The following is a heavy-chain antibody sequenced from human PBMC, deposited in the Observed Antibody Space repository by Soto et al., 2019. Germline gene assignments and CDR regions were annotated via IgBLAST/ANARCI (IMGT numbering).Heavy chain of an antibody. CDR3: ARERYSYGLYYYGMDV. CDR1: GGSISSGGYY. CDR2: IYYSGSN. V-gene: IGHV4-31*03. D-gene: IGHD5-18*01. J-gene: IGHJ6*02. Sequence: QVQLQESGPGLVKPSQTLSLTCTVSGGSISSGGYYWSWIRQHPGKGLEWIGYIYYSGSNYYNPYLKSRVTISVDASKIHYSRKLSSVTAADTAVYYCARERYSYGLYYYGMDVWGQGTTVTVSS.